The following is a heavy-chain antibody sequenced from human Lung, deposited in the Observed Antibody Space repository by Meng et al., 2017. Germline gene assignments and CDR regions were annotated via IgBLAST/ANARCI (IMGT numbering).Heavy chain of an antibody. CDR3: ARGPTTMAHDFDY. CDR1: GGSFSDYY. Sequence: LQQWGGGLLRPSETLSLTCVVSGGSFSDYYWSWIRQPPGKGLEWIGEINHSGSTNYNPSLESRATISVDTSQNNLSLKLSSVTAADSAVYYCARGPTTMAHDFDYWGQGTLVTVSS. V-gene: IGHV4-34*01. CDR2: INHSGST. J-gene: IGHJ4*02. D-gene: IGHD4-11*01.